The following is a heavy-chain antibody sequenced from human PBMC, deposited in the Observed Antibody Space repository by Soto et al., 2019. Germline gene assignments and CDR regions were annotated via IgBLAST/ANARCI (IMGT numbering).Heavy chain of an antibody. D-gene: IGHD1-20*01. CDR3: AKVISITTGHYYFAY. J-gene: IGHJ4*02. CDR1: GFTFSSYA. Sequence: GGSLRLSCAASGFTFSSYAMSWVRQAPGKGLEWVSAISGSGGSTYYADSVKGRFTISRDYSKNTLYLQMNSLGAEDTALYYCAKVISITTGHYYFAYWGQGTLVTVSS. V-gene: IGHV3-23*01. CDR2: ISGSGGST.